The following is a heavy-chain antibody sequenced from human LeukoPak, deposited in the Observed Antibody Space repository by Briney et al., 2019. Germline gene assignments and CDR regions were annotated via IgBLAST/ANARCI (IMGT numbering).Heavy chain of an antibody. CDR3: AKDGSSYYYIYY. J-gene: IGHJ4*02. Sequence: GGSLRLSCAASGVTFNSYGMHWVRQAPGKGLEWLAFISYDGSNTYYADSVKGRFTVSRDDSKSTLYLQMNSLRADDTAVYYCAKDGSSYYYIYYWGQGTLVTVSS. D-gene: IGHD3-22*01. CDR1: GVTFNSYG. V-gene: IGHV3-30*02. CDR2: ISYDGSNT.